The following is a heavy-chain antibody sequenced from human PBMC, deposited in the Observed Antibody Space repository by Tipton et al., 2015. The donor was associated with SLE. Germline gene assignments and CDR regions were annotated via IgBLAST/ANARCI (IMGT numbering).Heavy chain of an antibody. J-gene: IGHJ4*02. V-gene: IGHV4-39*07. D-gene: IGHD2-2*01. Sequence: TLSLTCTVSGDSIRTNDYYWAWIRQPPGKGLEWIGSIFHSGGTYYNPSLKRRVTASIDTSKNQFSLKLTSVTAADTAVYYCARWGPEVVPAAPSFEFWGQGTLVTVSS. CDR1: GDSIRTNDYY. CDR2: IFHSGGT. CDR3: ARWGPEVVPAAPSFEF.